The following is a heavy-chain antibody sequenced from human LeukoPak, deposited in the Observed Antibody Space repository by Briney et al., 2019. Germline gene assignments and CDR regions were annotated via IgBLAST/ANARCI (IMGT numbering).Heavy chain of an antibody. Sequence: SETLSLTCTVSGGSINDFYWTWIRQAPGKGLEWVGYISDSGATDYNPSLRSRVTMSVDTSKNEFSLQLTSATAADTAMYYCARVVRGAVTSNCFAPWGQGTLVTVSS. J-gene: IGHJ5*02. D-gene: IGHD4-17*01. CDR1: GGSINDFY. CDR3: ARVVRGAVTSNCFAP. CDR2: ISDSGAT. V-gene: IGHV4-59*01.